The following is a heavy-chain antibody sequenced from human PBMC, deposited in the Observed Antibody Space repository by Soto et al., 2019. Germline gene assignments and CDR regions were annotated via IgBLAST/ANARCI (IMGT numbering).Heavy chain of an antibody. D-gene: IGHD1-7*01. V-gene: IGHV1-18*01. Sequence: QVQLVQSGAEVKKPGASVKVSCKASGYTFTSYGISWVRQAPGQGREWMGWISAYNGNTNYAQKLQGRVTMTTDTSTSTAYMELRRLRSDDTAVYYCALTQYNWIYSGAGYYYYGMDVWGQGTTVTVSS. J-gene: IGHJ6*02. CDR1: GYTFTSYG. CDR3: ALTQYNWIYSGAGYYYYGMDV. CDR2: ISAYNGNT.